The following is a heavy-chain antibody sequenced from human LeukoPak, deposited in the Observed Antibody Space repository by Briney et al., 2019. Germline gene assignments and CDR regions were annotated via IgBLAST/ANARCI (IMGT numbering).Heavy chain of an antibody. CDR2: ISGSGGST. CDR3: AKQGGSRDSRWLVRYYFDY. V-gene: IGHV3-23*01. J-gene: IGHJ4*02. CDR1: GFTFSSYA. Sequence: GGSLRLSCAASGFTFSSYAMSWVRQAPGKGLEWVSAISGSGGSTYYADSVKGRFTISRDNSKNTLYLQMNSLRAEDTAVYYCAKQGGSRDSRWLVRYYFDYWGQGTLVTVSS. D-gene: IGHD6-19*01.